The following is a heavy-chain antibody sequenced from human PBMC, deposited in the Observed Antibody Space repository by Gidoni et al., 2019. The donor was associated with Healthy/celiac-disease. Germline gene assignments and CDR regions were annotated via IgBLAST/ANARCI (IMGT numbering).Heavy chain of an antibody. CDR3: VLFRGVLNWFDP. CDR2: IKQDGSEK. V-gene: IGHV3-7*03. D-gene: IGHD3-10*01. J-gene: IGHJ5*02. CDR1: GFTFSSYW. Sequence: EVQLVESGGGLVQPGGSLRLSCAASGFTFSSYWMSWVRQAPGKGLEWVANIKQDGSEKYYVDSVKGRFTISRDNAKNSLYLQMNSLRAEDTAVYYCVLFRGVLNWFDPWGQGTLVTVSS.